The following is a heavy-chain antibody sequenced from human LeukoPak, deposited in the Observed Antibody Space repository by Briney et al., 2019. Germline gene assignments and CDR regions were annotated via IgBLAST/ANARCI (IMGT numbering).Heavy chain of an antibody. V-gene: IGHV3-74*01. CDR1: GFTLSQYW. Sequence: QPGGSLRLSCVVSGFTLSQYWMTWVRQAPGKGLVWVSRIKSDGISTIYADSVKGRFTISRDNAKNTLYLQINSLRAEDTAVYYCVRDRYYSLDYWGQGTLVTVSS. D-gene: IGHD3-10*01. J-gene: IGHJ4*02. CDR3: VRDRYYSLDY. CDR2: IKSDGIST.